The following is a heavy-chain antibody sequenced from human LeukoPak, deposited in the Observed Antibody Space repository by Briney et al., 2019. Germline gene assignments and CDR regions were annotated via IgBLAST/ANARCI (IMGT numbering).Heavy chain of an antibody. CDR2: ISSSSSYT. D-gene: IGHD5-24*01. Sequence: GGSLRLSCAASGFTFSDYYMSWIRQAPGKGLEWVSYISSSSSYTNYADSVKGRFTISRDNSKNTLYLQMNSLRAEDTAVYYCAMFSRDGYNPFDYWGQGTLVTVSS. V-gene: IGHV3-11*03. CDR3: AMFSRDGYNPFDY. J-gene: IGHJ4*02. CDR1: GFTFSDYY.